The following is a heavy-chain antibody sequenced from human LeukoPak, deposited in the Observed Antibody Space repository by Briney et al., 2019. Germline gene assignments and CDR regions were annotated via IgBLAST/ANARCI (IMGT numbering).Heavy chain of an antibody. V-gene: IGHV3-30-3*01. CDR2: ISYDGSNK. D-gene: IGHD1-14*01. CDR3: AREDSESFDY. Sequence: GGSLRLSCAASGFTFSTFAMHWVRQAPGKGLEWVALISYDGSNKYYADSVKGRFTISRDNAKNSLYLRMNSLRAEDTAVYYCAREDSESFDYWGQGTLVTVSS. J-gene: IGHJ4*02. CDR1: GFTFSTFA.